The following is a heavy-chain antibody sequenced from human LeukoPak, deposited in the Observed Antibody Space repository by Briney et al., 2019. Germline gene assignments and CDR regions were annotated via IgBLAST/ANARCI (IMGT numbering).Heavy chain of an antibody. J-gene: IGHJ4*02. Sequence: SQTLSLTCAISGDSVSSNSAAWNWIRQSPSRGLEWLGRTYYRSKWYNDYAVSVKSRITINPDTSKNQFSLHLNSVTPEDSAVYYCARDNRLYGSGWLFDYWGQGTLVTVSS. CDR2: TYYRSKWYN. V-gene: IGHV6-1*01. D-gene: IGHD6-19*01. CDR3: ARDNRLYGSGWLFDY. CDR1: GDSVSSNSAA.